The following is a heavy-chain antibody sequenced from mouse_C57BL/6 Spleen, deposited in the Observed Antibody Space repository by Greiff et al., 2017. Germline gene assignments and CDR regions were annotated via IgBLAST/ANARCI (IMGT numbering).Heavy chain of an antibody. Sequence: VQLQQSGAELVRPGTSVKVSCKASGYAFTNYLIEWVKQRPGQGLEWIGVINPGSGGTNYNEKFKGKATLTADKSSSTAYMQLSSLTSEDSAVYFCARGGAQLGQGFAYWGQGTLVTVSA. J-gene: IGHJ3*01. CDR2: INPGSGGT. V-gene: IGHV1-54*01. CDR1: GYAFTNYL. D-gene: IGHD4-1*02. CDR3: ARGGAQLGQGFAY.